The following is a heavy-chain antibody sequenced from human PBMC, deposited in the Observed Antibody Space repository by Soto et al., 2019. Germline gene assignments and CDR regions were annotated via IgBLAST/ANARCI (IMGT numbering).Heavy chain of an antibody. CDR2: ITWNNRTM. Sequence: PGGSLRLSCAASGFTFADYSMHWVRQAPGRGLEWVSGITWNNRTMGYADSVKGRFTISRDNAKKSLYLQMNSLRTEDTALYFCAKEIAFYDTSGYFYLWGQGALVTVSS. CDR3: AKEIAFYDTSGYFYL. D-gene: IGHD3-22*01. V-gene: IGHV3-9*01. J-gene: IGHJ5*02. CDR1: GFTFADYS.